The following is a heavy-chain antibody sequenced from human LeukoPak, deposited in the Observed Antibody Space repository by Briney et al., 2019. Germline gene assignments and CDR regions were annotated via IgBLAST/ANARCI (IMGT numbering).Heavy chain of an antibody. CDR1: GFTFDDYG. D-gene: IGHD3-22*01. CDR3: VRAPLYYYDSSGYPLLNAFDI. CDR2: INWNGGST. J-gene: IGHJ3*02. Sequence: GGSPRLSCAASGFTFDDYGMSWVRQAPGKGLEWVSGINWNGGSTGYADSVKGRFTISRDNAKNSLFLQMNSLRAEDTALYYCVRAPLYYYDSSGYPLLNAFDIWGQGTMVTVSS. V-gene: IGHV3-20*04.